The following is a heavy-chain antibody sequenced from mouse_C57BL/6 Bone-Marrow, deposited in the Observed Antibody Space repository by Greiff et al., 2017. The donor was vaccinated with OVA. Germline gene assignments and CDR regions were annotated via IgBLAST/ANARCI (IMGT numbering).Heavy chain of an antibody. CDR3: ARHGGVDDYGSSSHYYAMDY. J-gene: IGHJ4*01. D-gene: IGHD1-1*01. CDR1: GFTFSSYG. Sequence: EVKLMESGGDLVKPGGSLKLSCAASGFTFSSYGMSWVRQTPDQRLEWVATISSGGSYTYYPDSVKGRFTISRDNAKNTLYLQLSSLKSEDTAMYYCARHGGVDDYGSSSHYYAMDYWGQGTSVTVSA. V-gene: IGHV5-6*01. CDR2: ISSGGSYT.